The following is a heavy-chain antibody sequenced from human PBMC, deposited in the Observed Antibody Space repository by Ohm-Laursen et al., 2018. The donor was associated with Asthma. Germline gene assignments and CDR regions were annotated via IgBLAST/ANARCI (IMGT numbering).Heavy chain of an antibody. CDR3: ARDLITTAGYYYYGMDV. V-gene: IGHV3-30*03. D-gene: IGHD1-14*01. CDR2: ISYDGSNK. Sequence: SLRLSCTASGFTFTTFWMHWVRQAPGKGLEWVAVISYDGSNKYYADSVKGRFTISRDNSKNTLYLQMNSLRAEDTAVYYCARDLITTAGYYYYGMDVWGQGTTVTVSS. J-gene: IGHJ6*02. CDR1: GFTFTTFW.